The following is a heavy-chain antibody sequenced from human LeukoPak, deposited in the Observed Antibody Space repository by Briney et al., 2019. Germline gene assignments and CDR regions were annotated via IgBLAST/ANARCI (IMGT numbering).Heavy chain of an antibody. CDR1: GSSFTIYW. CDR3: ARRLKNSNGWTFDY. CDR2: IYPGDSDT. V-gene: IGHV5-51*01. Sequence: GESLKISCQGSGSSFTIYWIGWVRQMPGKGLEWMGIIYPGDSDTRYSPSFQGQVTISADRSINTAYLQWSSLKASDTAIYYCARRLKNSNGWTFDYWGQGTLVTVSS. J-gene: IGHJ4*02. D-gene: IGHD6-19*01.